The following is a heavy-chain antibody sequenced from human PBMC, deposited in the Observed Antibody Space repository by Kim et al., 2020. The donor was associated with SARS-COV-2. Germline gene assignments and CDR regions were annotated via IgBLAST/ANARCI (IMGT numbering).Heavy chain of an antibody. J-gene: IGHJ4*02. D-gene: IGHD4-17*01. V-gene: IGHV3-74*01. Sequence: GGSLRLSCAASGFTFSSYWMHWVRQAPGKGLVWVSRINSDGSSTSYADSVKGRFTISRDNAKNTLYLQMNSLRAEDTAVYYCASVGTYGGDQRYYFDYWGQGTLVTVSS. CDR3: ASVGTYGGDQRYYFDY. CDR2: INSDGSST. CDR1: GFTFSSYW.